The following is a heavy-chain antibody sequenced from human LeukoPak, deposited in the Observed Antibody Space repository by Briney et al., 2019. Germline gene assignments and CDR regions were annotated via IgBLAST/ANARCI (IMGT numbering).Heavy chain of an antibody. Sequence: GGSLRLSCAASGLTFSSYGMHWVRQAPGKGLEWVAFIRYDGSNKYYADSVKGRFTISRDNSKNTLYLQMNSLRAEDTAVYYCAKGTNYYDSSGYYQDAFDIWGQGTMVTVSS. V-gene: IGHV3-30*02. CDR3: AKGTNYYDSSGYYQDAFDI. D-gene: IGHD3-22*01. J-gene: IGHJ3*02. CDR1: GLTFSSYG. CDR2: IRYDGSNK.